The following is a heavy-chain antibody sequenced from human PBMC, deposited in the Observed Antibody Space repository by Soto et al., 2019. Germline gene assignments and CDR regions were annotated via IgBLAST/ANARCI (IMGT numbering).Heavy chain of an antibody. CDR2: INSDGSTT. CDR3: ARVPTGGYDWV. V-gene: IGHV3-74*01. J-gene: IGHJ4*02. D-gene: IGHD5-12*01. Sequence: EVQLLESGGGLIQPGGSLRLSCAASGFTFSTHWMHWVRQAPGKGLVWVSRINSDGSTTNYVDSVKGRFTISRDNAKNTGYLQMNSLRAEDTAVYYCARVPTGGYDWVWGQGTLVIVSS. CDR1: GFTFSTHW.